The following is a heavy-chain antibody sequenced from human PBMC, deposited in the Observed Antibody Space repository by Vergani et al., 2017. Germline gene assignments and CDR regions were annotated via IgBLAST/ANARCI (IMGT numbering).Heavy chain of an antibody. CDR1: GYTFTSYA. Sequence: QVQLLQSGAEVKKPGASVKVSCKASGYTFTSYAMHWVRQAPGQRLEWMGWINAGNGNTKYSQEFQGRVTITRDTSASTAYMELSSLRSEDTAVYYCAREGFYDYVWGSYRLRGGYYFDYWGQGTLVTVSS. D-gene: IGHD3-16*02. J-gene: IGHJ4*02. CDR3: AREGFYDYVWGSYRLRGGYYFDY. CDR2: INAGNGNT. V-gene: IGHV1-3*01.